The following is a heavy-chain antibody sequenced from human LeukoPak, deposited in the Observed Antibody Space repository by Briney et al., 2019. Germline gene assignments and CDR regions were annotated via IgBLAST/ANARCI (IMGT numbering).Heavy chain of an antibody. Sequence: GASVKVSCKASGGTFSSYAISWVRQAPGQGLEWMGGIIPIFGTANYAQKFQGRVTITTDESTSTAYMELSSLRSEDTAVYYCARGLYYDFWSAYKEYFQHWGQGALVTVSS. V-gene: IGHV1-69*05. CDR2: IIPIFGTA. J-gene: IGHJ1*01. CDR3: ARGLYYDFWSAYKEYFQH. D-gene: IGHD3-3*01. CDR1: GGTFSSYA.